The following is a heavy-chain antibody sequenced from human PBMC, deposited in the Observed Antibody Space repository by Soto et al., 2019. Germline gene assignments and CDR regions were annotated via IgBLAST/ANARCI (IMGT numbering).Heavy chain of an antibody. V-gene: IGHV4-31*03. Sequence: PSETLSLTCTVSGGSISSGGYYWSWIRQHPRKGLEWIGYIYYSGSTYYNPSLKSRLTISVDTSKNQFSLKLSSVTAADTAIYYCARDRRAVAGPFGMDVWGQGTTVTVSS. CDR3: ARDRRAVAGPFGMDV. J-gene: IGHJ6*02. CDR2: IYYSGST. D-gene: IGHD6-19*01. CDR1: GGSISSGGYY.